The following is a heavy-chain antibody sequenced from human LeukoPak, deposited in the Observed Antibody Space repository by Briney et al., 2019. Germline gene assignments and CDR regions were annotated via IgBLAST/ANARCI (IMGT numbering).Heavy chain of an antibody. V-gene: IGHV4-34*01. CDR1: GGSFSGYY. CDR3: ARGRVFATTVKLKQKKPYYFDY. CDR2: INHSGST. J-gene: IGHJ4*02. Sequence: SETLSLTCAVYGGSFSGYYWSWIRQPPGKGLEWIGEINHSGSTNYNPSLKSRVTISVDTSKNQFSLKLSSVTAADTAVYYCARGRVFATTVKLKQKKPYYFDYWGQGTLVTVSS. D-gene: IGHD4-17*01.